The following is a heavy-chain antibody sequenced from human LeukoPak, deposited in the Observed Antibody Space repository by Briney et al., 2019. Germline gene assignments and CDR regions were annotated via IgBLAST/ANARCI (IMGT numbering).Heavy chain of an antibody. CDR3: ARRAGGYSHPYDY. V-gene: IGHV3-21*04. J-gene: IGHJ4*02. Sequence: GGSLRLSCVASGFTFSSYSMNWVRQAPGKGLEWVSFISSSSSYIYYADSVKGRFTISRDNAKNSLYLQMNSLRAEDTAVYYCARRAGGYSHPYDYWGQGILVTVSS. CDR2: ISSSSSYI. D-gene: IGHD4-23*01. CDR1: GFTFSSYS.